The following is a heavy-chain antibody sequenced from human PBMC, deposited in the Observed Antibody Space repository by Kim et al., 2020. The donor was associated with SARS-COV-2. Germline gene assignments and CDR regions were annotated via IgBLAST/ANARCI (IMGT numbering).Heavy chain of an antibody. V-gene: IGHV3-23*01. Sequence: GGSLRLSCAASGFTFSNYVLTWVRQAPGKGLEWVSGISGSGDYTYYAASVKGRFTISRDNSENTLYLRMNNLRAGDAAVYYCAKVFNYYDNGGFEGWGQGTLVTVSS. CDR2: ISGSGDYT. D-gene: IGHD3-22*01. CDR3: AKVFNYYDNGGFEG. J-gene: IGHJ4*02. CDR1: GFTFSNYV.